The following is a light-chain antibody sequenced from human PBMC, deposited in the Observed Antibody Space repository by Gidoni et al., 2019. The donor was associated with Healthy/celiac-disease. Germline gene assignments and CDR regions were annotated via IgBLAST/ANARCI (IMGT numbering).Light chain of an antibody. J-gene: IGKJ2*04. CDR1: QSVSSN. CDR3: QQYNNWPPVCS. V-gene: IGKV3-15*01. Sequence: EIVMTQSPATLSVSPGERATLSCRASQSVSSNLAWYQQKPGQAPRLLIYGASTRATGIPARFSDSGSGTEFTLTISSLQSEDFAVYYCQQYNNWPPVCSFGQGTKLEIK. CDR2: GAS.